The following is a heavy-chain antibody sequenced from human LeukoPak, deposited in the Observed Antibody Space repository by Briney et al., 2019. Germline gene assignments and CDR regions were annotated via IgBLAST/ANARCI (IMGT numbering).Heavy chain of an antibody. J-gene: IGHJ4*02. CDR1: GGSFSGYY. D-gene: IGHD6-13*01. V-gene: IGHV4-34*01. CDR2: INHSGST. Sequence: SETLSLTCAVYGGSFSGYYWSWIRQPPGKGLEWIGEINHSGSTNYNPSLKSRVTISVDTSKNQFSLKLSSVSAADTAVYYCARFGGSGSSWYLQSFDYWGQGTLVTVSS. CDR3: ARFGGSGSSWYLQSFDY.